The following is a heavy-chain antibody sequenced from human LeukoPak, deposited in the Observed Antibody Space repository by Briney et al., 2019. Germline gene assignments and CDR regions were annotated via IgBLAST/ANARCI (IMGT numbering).Heavy chain of an antibody. CDR1: GYTFTDYY. CDR2: MNPNSGGT. V-gene: IGHV1-2*02. Sequence: ASVKVSCKASGYTFTDYYIHWVRQAPGQGLEWMAWMNPNSGGTSYAQKFQGRVTMTRDMSTSTVYMELSSLRSEDTAVYYCARACGGDCTAPEMGAFDIWGQGTMVTVSS. J-gene: IGHJ3*02. CDR3: ARACGGDCTAPEMGAFDI. D-gene: IGHD2-21*02.